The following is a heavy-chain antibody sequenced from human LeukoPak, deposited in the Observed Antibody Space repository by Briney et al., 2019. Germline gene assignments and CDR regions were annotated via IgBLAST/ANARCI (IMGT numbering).Heavy chain of an antibody. CDR2: IIPIFGTA. V-gene: IGHV1-69*06. D-gene: IGHD6-13*01. Sequence: SVKVSCKASGGTFSSYTISWVRQAPGQGLEWMGGIIPIFGTANYAQKFQGRVTITADKSTSTAFMELRSLRSEDTAVYYCARDSGSSWGLSGMDVWGKGTTVTVSS. CDR3: ARDSGSSWGLSGMDV. CDR1: GGTFSSYT. J-gene: IGHJ6*04.